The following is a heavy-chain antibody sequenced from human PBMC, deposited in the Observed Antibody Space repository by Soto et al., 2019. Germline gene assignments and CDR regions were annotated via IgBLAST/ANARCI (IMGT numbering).Heavy chain of an antibody. V-gene: IGHV3-30-3*01. CDR1: GFTFSSYA. D-gene: IGHD1-1*01. Sequence: QVQLVESGGGVVQPGRPLRLSCAASGFTFSSYAMHWVRQAPGKGLEWVAVISYDGSNKYYSDSVKGRFTISRENSKNTLYLQMNSRRAEDTAVYYCARSERWYAAFDIWGQGTMVTVSS. J-gene: IGHJ3*02. CDR2: ISYDGSNK. CDR3: ARSERWYAAFDI.